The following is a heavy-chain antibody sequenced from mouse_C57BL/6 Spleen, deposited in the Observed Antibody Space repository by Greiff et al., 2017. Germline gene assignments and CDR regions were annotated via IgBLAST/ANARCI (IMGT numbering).Heavy chain of an antibody. Sequence: EVKVVESGGGLVKPGGSLKLSCAASGFTFSDYGMHWVRQAPEKGLEWVAYISSGSSTIYYADTVKGRFTISRDNAKNTLFLQMTSLRSEDTARYYCARPSYYEYDEGFAYWGQGTLVTVSA. D-gene: IGHD2-4*01. V-gene: IGHV5-17*01. J-gene: IGHJ3*01. CDR3: ARPSYYEYDEGFAY. CDR2: ISSGSSTI. CDR1: GFTFSDYG.